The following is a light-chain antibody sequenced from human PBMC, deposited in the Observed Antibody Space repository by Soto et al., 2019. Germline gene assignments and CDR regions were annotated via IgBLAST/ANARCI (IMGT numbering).Light chain of an antibody. CDR3: QQSFSTPRT. Sequence: QLNQSTTSLSASVGDRVHITCLSGHDIAIYLSCYQQKPGEAPKLLIYAASTLYGGVPSRFSGSGSGTDFALTIISLQAEDFVTYYCQQSFSTPRTFGQGTKLDIK. J-gene: IGKJ1*01. CDR2: AAS. CDR1: HDIAIY. V-gene: IGKV1-9*01.